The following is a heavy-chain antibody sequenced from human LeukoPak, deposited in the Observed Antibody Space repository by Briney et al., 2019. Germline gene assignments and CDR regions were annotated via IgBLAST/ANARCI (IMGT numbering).Heavy chain of an antibody. CDR2: INHSGST. CDR3: ARQYSTKSPSDY. Sequence: SETLSLTCAVYGGSFSGYYWSWIRQPPGKGLEWIGEINHSGSTNYNPSLKSRVTISVDTSKNQFSLKLSSVTAADTAVYYCARQYSTKSPSDYWGQGTLVTVSS. J-gene: IGHJ4*02. CDR1: GGSFSGYY. V-gene: IGHV4-34*01. D-gene: IGHD6-6*01.